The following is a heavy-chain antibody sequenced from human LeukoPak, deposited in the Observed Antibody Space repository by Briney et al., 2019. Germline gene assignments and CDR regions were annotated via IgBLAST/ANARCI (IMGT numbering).Heavy chain of an antibody. D-gene: IGHD3-3*01. CDR1: GFIFSNYA. Sequence: PGGSLRLSCAASGFIFSNYAMHWVRQAPGKGLEWVAVIFYDGTIQYYADSAKGRFTISRDNAKNSLYLQMNSLRAEDTAVYYCARLREIPVFGVVTKSTSYFDYWGQGTLVTVSS. V-gene: IGHV3-30*04. CDR3: ARLREIPVFGVVTKSTSYFDY. CDR2: IFYDGTIQ. J-gene: IGHJ4*02.